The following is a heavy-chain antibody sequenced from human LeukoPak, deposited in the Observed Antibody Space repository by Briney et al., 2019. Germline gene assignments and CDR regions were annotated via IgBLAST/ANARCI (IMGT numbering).Heavy chain of an antibody. Sequence: GRSLRLSCAASGISFRSYGMHWVRQAPGKGLEWVTFIWYDASNKYYAESVKGRFTISRDNSRNTVFLQMNSLRAEDTAIYYCATDISTHYFGSWGQGTLVTVSS. CDR3: ATDISTHYFGS. CDR1: GISFRSYG. V-gene: IGHV3-33*01. CDR2: IWYDASNK. J-gene: IGHJ4*02. D-gene: IGHD3-9*01.